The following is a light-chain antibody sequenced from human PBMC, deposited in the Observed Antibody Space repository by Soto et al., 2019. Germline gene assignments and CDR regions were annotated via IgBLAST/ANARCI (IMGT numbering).Light chain of an antibody. V-gene: IGKV1-5*03. CDR3: QQYYSYSRT. J-gene: IGKJ1*01. Sequence: DIQMTQSPSTLSASVGDRVTITCRASQSISSWLAWYQQKPGKAPKLLIYKASSLESGVPSRFSGSGSGTGFTLTISSLQPDDFATYYCQQYYSYSRTFGQGTKVEIK. CDR1: QSISSW. CDR2: KAS.